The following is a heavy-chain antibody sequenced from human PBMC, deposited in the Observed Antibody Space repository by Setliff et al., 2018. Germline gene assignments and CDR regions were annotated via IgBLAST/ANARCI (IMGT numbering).Heavy chain of an antibody. CDR1: GYTFSSYG. Sequence: ASVKVSCKASGYTFSSYGVHWVRQAPGQRLEWMGWINAGNGDTKFSQKFQDTITMTADTSTSTAYLEVRSLRSDDTAVYYCARAPGTVVVPASRSAFDIWGQGTMVTVSS. J-gene: IGHJ3*02. CDR3: ARAPGTVVVPASRSAFDI. D-gene: IGHD2-15*01. CDR2: INAGNGDT. V-gene: IGHV1-3*01.